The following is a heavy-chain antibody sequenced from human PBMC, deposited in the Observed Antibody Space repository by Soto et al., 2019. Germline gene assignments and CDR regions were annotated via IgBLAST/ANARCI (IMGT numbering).Heavy chain of an antibody. D-gene: IGHD6-13*01. CDR2: IYYSGST. CDR1: GGSISSGGYY. Sequence: QVQLQESGPGLVKPSQTLSLTCTVSGGSISSGGYYWSWIRQHPGKGLEWIGYIYYSGSTYYNPYLKSRVTISVDTSKNQFSLKLSSVTAADTAVYYCARVGLAAAGKGFDPWGQGTLVTVSS. J-gene: IGHJ5*02. CDR3: ARVGLAAAGKGFDP. V-gene: IGHV4-31*03.